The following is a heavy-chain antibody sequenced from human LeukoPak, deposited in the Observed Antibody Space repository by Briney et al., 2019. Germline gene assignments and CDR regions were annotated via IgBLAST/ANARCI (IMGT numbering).Heavy chain of an antibody. CDR2: IKQDRSEK. Sequence: GGSLRLSCAASGFTFTNYWMSWVRQAPGKGLELVANIKQDRSEKYYVDSVKGRFTISRDNANNSLYLQMNSLRAEDTAVYYCARNNAGVRSGYIHEGDYWGQGTLVTVSS. V-gene: IGHV3-7*01. CDR3: ARNNAGVRSGYIHEGDY. D-gene: IGHD3-22*01. CDR1: GFTFTNYW. J-gene: IGHJ4*02.